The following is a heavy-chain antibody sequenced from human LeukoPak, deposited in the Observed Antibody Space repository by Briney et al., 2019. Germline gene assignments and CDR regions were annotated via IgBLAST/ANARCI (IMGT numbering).Heavy chain of an antibody. CDR2: IFPSGST. Sequence: SETLSLTCTVSGGSISTYSWNWIRQPAGKGLEWIGRIFPSGSTKYHPSLKSRVTMSVDTSKNHFPLKLSSVTAADTAVYYCAREGGGFDYWGQGTLVTVSS. V-gene: IGHV4-4*07. D-gene: IGHD3-16*01. CDR3: AREGGGFDY. CDR1: GGSISTYS. J-gene: IGHJ4*02.